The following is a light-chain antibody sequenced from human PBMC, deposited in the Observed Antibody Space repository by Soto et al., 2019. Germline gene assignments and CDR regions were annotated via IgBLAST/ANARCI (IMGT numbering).Light chain of an antibody. V-gene: IGKV3-20*01. CDR3: QQYVSWT. J-gene: IGKJ1*01. CDR1: QSISSNY. CDR2: GAS. Sequence: EIVLTQSPGTLSVSPGERATLSCRASQSISSNYLAWYQQKPGQDPRILIYGASSRATGIPDRFSGSGSGTDFNLTISRLEPEDSAIYYCQQYVSWTFGQGTKVEIK.